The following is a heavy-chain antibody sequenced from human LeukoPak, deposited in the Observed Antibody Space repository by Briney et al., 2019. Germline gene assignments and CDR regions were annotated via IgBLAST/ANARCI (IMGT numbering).Heavy chain of an antibody. V-gene: IGHV4-59*01. CDR1: GGSISSYY. CDR2: IYYSGST. J-gene: IGHJ3*02. D-gene: IGHD6-6*01. Sequence: SETLSLTCTVSGGSISSYYWSWIRQPPGKGLEWIGYIYYSGSTNYNPSLKSRVTISVDTSKNQFSLKLSSVTAADTAVYYCARGGIAARPTRDAFDIWGQGTMVTVSS. CDR3: ARGGIAARPTRDAFDI.